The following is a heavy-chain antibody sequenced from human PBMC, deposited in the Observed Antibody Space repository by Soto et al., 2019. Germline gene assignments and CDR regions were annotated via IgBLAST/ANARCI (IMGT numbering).Heavy chain of an antibody. V-gene: IGHV3-30*03. D-gene: IGHD3-22*01. CDR3: VGGYYFGDY. J-gene: IGHJ4*02. Sequence: QVQLVESGGGVVQPGRSLRLSCVASGFTFSSYGMHWVRQAPGKGLEWVAVISSDGSNKYYADSVKGRFTISRDNSKNTLYLQMNSLRAEDTAVYYCVGGYYFGDYWGQGTLVTVSS. CDR2: ISSDGSNK. CDR1: GFTFSSYG.